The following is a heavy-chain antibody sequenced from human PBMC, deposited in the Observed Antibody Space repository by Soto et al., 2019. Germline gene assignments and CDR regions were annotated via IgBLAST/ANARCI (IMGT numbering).Heavy chain of an antibody. V-gene: IGHV1-69*01. Sequence: QVQLVQSGAEVKKPGSSVKVSCKASGGTFSSYAISWVRQAPGQGLEWMGGFIPIFGTANYAQKFQGRVTITADETTSTAYMELSSLRSEDTAVYYCASYISGWYHDAPYFDYWGQGTLVTVSS. CDR2: FIPIFGTA. CDR1: GGTFSSYA. CDR3: ASYISGWYHDAPYFDY. D-gene: IGHD6-19*01. J-gene: IGHJ4*02.